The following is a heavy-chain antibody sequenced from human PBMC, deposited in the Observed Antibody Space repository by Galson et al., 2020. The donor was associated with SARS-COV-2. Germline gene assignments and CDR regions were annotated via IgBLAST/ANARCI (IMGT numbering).Heavy chain of an antibody. CDR3: ARDRDSTGYYDGFDI. CDR1: DGSISSSIYY. V-gene: IGHV4-39*07. CDR2: VYYSGTT. J-gene: IGHJ3*02. D-gene: IGHD3-22*01. Sequence: SETLSLTCTVSDGSISSSIYYWGWIRQPPGKGLEWIGSVYYSGTTYYNPSLQSRVAISVDTSKNHFSLNLSSVTAADTAVYYCARDRDSTGYYDGFDIWGQGTMVTVSS.